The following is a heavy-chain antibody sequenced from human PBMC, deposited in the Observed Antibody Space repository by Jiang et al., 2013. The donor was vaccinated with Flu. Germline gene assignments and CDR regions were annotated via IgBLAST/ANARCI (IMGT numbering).Heavy chain of an antibody. D-gene: IGHD3-3*01. CDR2: IYYSGST. CDR3: ARHPGFWNMRDYYYGMDV. Sequence: GSGLVKPSETLSLTCTVSGGSISSYYWSWIRQPPGKGLEWIGYIYYSGSTNYNPSLKSRVTISVDTSKNQFSLKLSSVTAADTAVYYCARHPGFWNMRDYYYGMDVWGKGTTVTVSS. V-gene: IGHV4-59*08. J-gene: IGHJ6*04. CDR1: GGSISSYY.